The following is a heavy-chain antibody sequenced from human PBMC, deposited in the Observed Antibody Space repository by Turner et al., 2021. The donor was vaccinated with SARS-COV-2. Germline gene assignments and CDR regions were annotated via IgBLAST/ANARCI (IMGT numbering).Heavy chain of an antibody. CDR2: MNPNSGNT. V-gene: IGHV1-8*01. D-gene: IGHD1-26*01. CDR1: GYTFTSYD. CDR3: ARGLMGWELPPCYYYYTMDV. Sequence: QVQLVQSGAEVKKPGASVKVSCKASGYTFTSYDINWVRQATGQGLEWMGWMNPNSGNTYYAQKFQGRVTMTRNTSITTAYMVLSSLRSEDTAVYYCARGLMGWELPPCYYYYTMDVWGQGTTVTVSS. J-gene: IGHJ6*02.